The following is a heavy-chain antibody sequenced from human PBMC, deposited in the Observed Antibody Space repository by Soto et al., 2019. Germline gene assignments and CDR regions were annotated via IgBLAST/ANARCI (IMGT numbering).Heavy chain of an antibody. J-gene: IGHJ2*01. CDR2: INPSGGDT. CDR1: GYTFTNYY. Sequence: QVQLVQSGAEVKKPGASVKVSCKASGYTFTNYYIHWVRQAPGQGLEWMGIINPSGGDTSHSQKFQDRVTMTRDTSTSTVYMELSSLRSGDTAVYYCARTPGYFDLWGRGTLVTVSS. V-gene: IGHV1-46*01. CDR3: ARTPGYFDL.